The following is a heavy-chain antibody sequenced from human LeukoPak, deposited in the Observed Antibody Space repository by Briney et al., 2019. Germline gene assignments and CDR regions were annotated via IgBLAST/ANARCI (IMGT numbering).Heavy chain of an antibody. Sequence: PSETLSLTCAVYGVSLGGYYWSWIRQSPEKGLEWIGEVNHEGDSIYSPSLKSRLTLSVDMSKNQFSLNLRSVTAADTAVYFCARGSNYVSDYYFDVWGKGTTVIVSS. V-gene: IGHV4-34*01. CDR3: ARGSNYVSDYYFDV. CDR2: VNHEGDS. D-gene: IGHD4-11*01. CDR1: GVSLGGYY. J-gene: IGHJ6*03.